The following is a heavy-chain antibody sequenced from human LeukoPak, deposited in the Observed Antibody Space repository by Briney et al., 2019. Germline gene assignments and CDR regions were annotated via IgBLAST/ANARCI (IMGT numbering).Heavy chain of an antibody. CDR1: GFTFSSYA. D-gene: IGHD1-26*01. J-gene: IGHJ4*02. CDR3: AKDSRRNSGSYVFDY. CDR2: INGSGGST. V-gene: IGHV3-23*01. Sequence: TGGSLRLSCAASGFTFSSYAMSWVRQAPGKGLEWVSDINGSGGSTYYADSVKGRFTISRDNSKNTLDLQMNSLRAGDTAVYFCAKDSRRNSGSYVFDYWGQGTLVTVSS.